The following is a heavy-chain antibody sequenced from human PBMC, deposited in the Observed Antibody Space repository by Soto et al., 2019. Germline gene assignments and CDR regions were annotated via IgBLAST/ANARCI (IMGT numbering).Heavy chain of an antibody. Sequence: QITLKESGPTLVKPTQTLTLTCTFSGFSLSSTRMAVGWIRQPPGKALEWLALIYWYDDKRYHPFLKSRLTTPNDPTKPRVVPTMPNLEPVDTARYYCAHIVVAGLASDFHYWAQGTLVTVSS. CDR2: IYWYDDK. CDR3: AHIVVAGLASDFHY. CDR1: GFSLSSTRMA. D-gene: IGHD6-19*01. V-gene: IGHV2-5*01. J-gene: IGHJ4*02.